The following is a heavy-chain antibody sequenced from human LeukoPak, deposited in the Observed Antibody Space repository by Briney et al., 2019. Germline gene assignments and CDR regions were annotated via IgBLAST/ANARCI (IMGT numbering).Heavy chain of an antibody. CDR2: ISAYNGNT. CDR1: VYTFTRYG. D-gene: IGHD4-17*01. CDR3: ARTYGGIRKVDY. J-gene: IGHJ4*02. Sequence: ASVKVSCKSSVYTFTRYGISWVRPAPGQGLAWMGWISAYNGNTNYAQKLQGRVTMTTDTSTSTAYMELRSLRSDDTAVYYCARTYGGIRKVDYWGQGTLVTVYS. V-gene: IGHV1-18*01.